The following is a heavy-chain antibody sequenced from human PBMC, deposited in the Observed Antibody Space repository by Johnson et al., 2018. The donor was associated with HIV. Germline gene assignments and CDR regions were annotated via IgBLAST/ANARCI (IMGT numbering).Heavy chain of an antibody. Sequence: QVQLVESGGGLVQPGGSLRLSCTASGFTFSSYGMHWVRQAPGKGLEWVAVISYDGRDKYYANSVKGRFTISRDNSKHTLFLQMNSLGAEDTAVYYCVKVAFRIAPTSHAFDIWGQGTMVTVSS. CDR1: GFTFSSYG. CDR2: ISYDGRDK. V-gene: IGHV3-30*18. J-gene: IGHJ3*02. CDR3: VKVAFRIAPTSHAFDI. D-gene: IGHD6-13*01.